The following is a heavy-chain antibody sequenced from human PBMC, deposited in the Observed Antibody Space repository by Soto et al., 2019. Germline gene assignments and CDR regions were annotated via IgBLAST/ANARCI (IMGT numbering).Heavy chain of an antibody. J-gene: IGHJ4*02. Sequence: GGSLRLSCAASGFTFSSYAMSWVRQAPGKGLEWVSAISGSGGSTYYADSVKGRFTISRDNSKNTLYLQMNSLRAEDTAVYYCAKDLWEYQLLHHYFDYWGQGTLVTVSS. CDR2: ISGSGGST. CDR3: AKDLWEYQLLHHYFDY. CDR1: GFTFSSYA. V-gene: IGHV3-23*01. D-gene: IGHD2-2*01.